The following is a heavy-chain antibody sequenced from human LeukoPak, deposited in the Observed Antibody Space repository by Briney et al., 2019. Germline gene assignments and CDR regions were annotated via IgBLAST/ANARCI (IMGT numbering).Heavy chain of an antibody. D-gene: IGHD6-19*01. J-gene: IGHJ4*02. CDR3: ARDGFGIAVLGY. V-gene: IGHV1-69*05. Sequence: EASVKVSCKASGGTFSSYAISWVRQAPGQGLEWMGGIIPIFGTANYAQKFQGRVTITTDESTSTAYMELSSLRSDDTAVYYCARDGFGIAVLGYWGQGTLVTVSS. CDR2: IIPIFGTA. CDR1: GGTFSSYA.